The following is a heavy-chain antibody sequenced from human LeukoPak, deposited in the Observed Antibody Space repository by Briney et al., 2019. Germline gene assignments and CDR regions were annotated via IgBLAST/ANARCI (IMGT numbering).Heavy chain of an antibody. CDR2: ISSSSSTI. CDR3: ARDYGSHGEYFDY. Sequence: PGGSLRLSCAASGFTFSRYNMNWVRQAPGKGLEWLSYISSSSSTIYYADSVKGRFTISRDNAKNSLYLQMNSLRDEDTAVYYCARDYGSHGEYFDYWGQGTLVTVSS. CDR1: GFTFSRYN. V-gene: IGHV3-48*02. J-gene: IGHJ4*02. D-gene: IGHD3-10*01.